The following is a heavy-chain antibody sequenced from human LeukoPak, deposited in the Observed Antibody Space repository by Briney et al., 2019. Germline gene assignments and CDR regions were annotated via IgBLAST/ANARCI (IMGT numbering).Heavy chain of an antibody. D-gene: IGHD3-22*01. Sequence: GESLKISCKDSGYSFTSYWIGWVRQAPGQGLEWMGWISAYNGNTNYAQKLQGRVTMTTDTSTSTAYMELRSLRSDDTAVYYCASGISYYDSSGYPFDYWGQGTLVTVSS. CDR3: ASGISYYDSSGYPFDY. V-gene: IGHV1-18*04. J-gene: IGHJ4*02. CDR2: ISAYNGNT. CDR1: GYSFTSYW.